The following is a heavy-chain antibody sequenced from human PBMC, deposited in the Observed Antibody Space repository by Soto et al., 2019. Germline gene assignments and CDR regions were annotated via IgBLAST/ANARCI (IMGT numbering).Heavy chain of an antibody. D-gene: IGHD2-15*01. CDR3: MKRRGGSGYFDY. CDR2: VSIGGST. Sequence: DVQLLESGGGLVQPEGSLRLSCAASGFTFSSYAMGWVRQGPGKGLEWVAVVSIGGSTHYADSVRGRFTISGDNSKNTLSLQLSSLAADDTAVYFCMKRRGGSGYFDYWGQGALVTVSS. CDR1: GFTFSSYA. J-gene: IGHJ4*02. V-gene: IGHV3-23*01.